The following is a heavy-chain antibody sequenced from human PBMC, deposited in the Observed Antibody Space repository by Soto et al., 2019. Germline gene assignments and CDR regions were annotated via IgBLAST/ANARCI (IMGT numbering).Heavy chain of an antibody. V-gene: IGHV3-30-3*01. J-gene: IGHJ4*02. D-gene: IGHD3-10*01. CDR2: ISYDGSNK. CDR3: ARGGEGYFAY. CDR1: GFTFSSYA. Sequence: QVQLVESGGGVVQPGRSLRLSCAASGFTFSSYAMHWVRQAPGKGLEWVAVISYDGSNKYYADSVKGRFTISRDNSKNTLYLQMNSLSAEDTAVYYCARGGEGYFAYWCKGTLFTVSS.